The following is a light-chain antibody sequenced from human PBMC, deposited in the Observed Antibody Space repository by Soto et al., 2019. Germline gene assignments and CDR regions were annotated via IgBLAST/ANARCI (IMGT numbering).Light chain of an antibody. CDR1: QDISNR. J-gene: IGKJ5*01. CDR2: DAT. Sequence: DIQMTQSPSSLSASVGDRITITCQASQDISNRLNWYQKRPGKAPNLLIYDATNLETGVPSRFSGSGSGTDFTFTISSLQPEDTATYYCQQFENVPITFGQGTRLEIK. V-gene: IGKV1-33*01. CDR3: QQFENVPIT.